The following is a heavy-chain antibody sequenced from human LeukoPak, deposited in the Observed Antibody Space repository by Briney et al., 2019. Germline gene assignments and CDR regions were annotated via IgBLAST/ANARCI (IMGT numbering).Heavy chain of an antibody. D-gene: IGHD6-13*01. J-gene: IGHJ6*03. CDR1: GGSFSGYY. CDR3: ARDRGVIAAAGSEYYYYYYMDV. V-gene: IGHV4-4*07. CDR2: IYISGNGST. Sequence: SETLSLTCAVYGGSFSGYYWSWIRQPAGKGLEWIGRIYISGNGSTNYNPSLKSRVTMSVDTSKNQFSLKLSSVTAADTAVYYCARDRGVIAAAGSEYYYYYYMDVWGKGTTVTVSS.